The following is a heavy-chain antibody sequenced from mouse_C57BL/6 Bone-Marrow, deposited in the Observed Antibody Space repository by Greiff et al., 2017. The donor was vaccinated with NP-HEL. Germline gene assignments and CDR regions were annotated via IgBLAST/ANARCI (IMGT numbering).Heavy chain of an antibody. CDR2: ISSGSSTI. V-gene: IGHV5-17*01. CDR3: ARASITPVVGGGY. Sequence: EVKLVESGGGLVKPGGSLKLSCAASGFTFSDYGMHWVRQAPEKGLEWVAYISSGSSTIYYADTVQGRFTISRDNAKNTLCLQMTSLRSEDTAMYYCARASITPVVGGGYWGKGTTLTVSS. CDR1: GFTFSDYG. D-gene: IGHD1-1*01. J-gene: IGHJ2*01.